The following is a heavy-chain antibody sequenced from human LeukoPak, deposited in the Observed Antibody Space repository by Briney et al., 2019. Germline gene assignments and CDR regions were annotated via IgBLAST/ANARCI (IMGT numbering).Heavy chain of an antibody. CDR3: VRAESWTGTTDYYYMDV. D-gene: IGHD1-1*01. J-gene: IGHJ6*03. CDR1: GYTFTSYD. CDR2: MNPNSGNT. Sequence: ASVKVSCKASGYTFTSYDINWVRQATGQGLEWMGWMNPNSGNTGYAQKFQGRVTMTRNTSISTAYMELSSLRSEDTAVYYCVRAESWTGTTDYYYMDVWGKGTTVTVSS. V-gene: IGHV1-8*01.